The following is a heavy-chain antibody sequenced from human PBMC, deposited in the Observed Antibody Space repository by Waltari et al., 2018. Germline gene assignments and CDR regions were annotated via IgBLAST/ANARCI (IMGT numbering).Heavy chain of an antibody. CDR1: GGSINNSY. CDR3: ARGRLRDFDVDYQFYYAMDV. D-gene: IGHD3-9*01. CDR2: IYYSGNT. V-gene: IGHV4-59*12. Sequence: QVQLQESGPGLVKPSKTLSLTCTVSGGSINNSYWSWIRQPPGKGLEWIGFIYYSGNTNYSPSLRSRVTISIDTSKSQFSLKLTSVTAADTAVYYCARGRLRDFDVDYQFYYAMDVWGQGTTVAVSS. J-gene: IGHJ6*02.